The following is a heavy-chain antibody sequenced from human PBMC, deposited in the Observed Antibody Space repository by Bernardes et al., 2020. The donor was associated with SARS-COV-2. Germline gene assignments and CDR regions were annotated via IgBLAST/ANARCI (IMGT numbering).Heavy chain of an antibody. V-gene: IGHV3-74*01. D-gene: IGHD2-21*01. Sequence: GGSLRLPRAASGFPLTSAWMHWGRQAPGEGLVVVSRISGDGTNTTYADSVKGRFTISRGNAKNTLYLEMNSLSAEDTAIYYCARGGGVLVSAGHDCWGQGTLVIVSS. CDR2: ISGDGTNT. J-gene: IGHJ4*02. CDR3: ARGGGVLVSAGHDC. CDR1: GFPLTSAW.